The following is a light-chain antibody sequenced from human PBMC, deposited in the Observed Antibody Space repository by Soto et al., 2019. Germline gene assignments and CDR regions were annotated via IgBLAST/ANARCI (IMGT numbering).Light chain of an antibody. J-gene: IGKJ1*01. V-gene: IGKV1-5*01. Sequence: DNQMKHSPSAVSAPVGDRVAISCRASQSISSWLAWYQQKPGKAPKLLIYDASSLQSGVPSRFSGSGSGTEFTLTISSLQPDDFATYYCQQGWTVGQGAKVDNK. CDR2: DAS. CDR1: QSISSW. CDR3: QQGWT.